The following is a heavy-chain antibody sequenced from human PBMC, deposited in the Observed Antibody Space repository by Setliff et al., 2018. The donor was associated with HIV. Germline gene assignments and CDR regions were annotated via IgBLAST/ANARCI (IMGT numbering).Heavy chain of an antibody. V-gene: IGHV4-59*01. Sequence: PSETLSLTCTVSGGSISGYYWNWIRQPPGKGLEWIGFIFDSGSTSYNPSLKSRVTISVDTSKKQFSLKLDSVTAADTAVYYCARGGFYSSDYYLLDYWGQGTLVTVSS. CDR1: GGSISGYY. CDR3: ARGGFYSSDYYLLDY. J-gene: IGHJ4*02. D-gene: IGHD6-19*01. CDR2: IFDSGST.